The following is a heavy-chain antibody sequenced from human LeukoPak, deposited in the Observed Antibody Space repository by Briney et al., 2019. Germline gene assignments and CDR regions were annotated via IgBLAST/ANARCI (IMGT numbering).Heavy chain of an antibody. CDR3: AKSSPRPGDR. J-gene: IGHJ5*02. Sequence: GGSPRLSCAASGFSFSNYAMSWVRQAPGKGLEWVSGISGTGGTTYYVDSVKGRFTISRDNSKNTLFLQMNSLRADDTAVYYCAKSSPRPGDRWGQGTLVTVSS. V-gene: IGHV3-23*01. CDR2: ISGTGGTT. CDR1: GFSFSNYA. D-gene: IGHD6-6*01.